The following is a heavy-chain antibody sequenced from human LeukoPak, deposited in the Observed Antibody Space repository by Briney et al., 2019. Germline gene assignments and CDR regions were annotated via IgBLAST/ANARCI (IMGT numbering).Heavy chain of an antibody. CDR2: IYYSGST. D-gene: IGHD1-26*01. CDR3: ARVDEELHFDY. Sequence: SETLSLTCTVSGGSISSYYWSWIRQPPGQGLEWIGYIYYSGSTNYNPSLKSRVTISVDTSKNQFSLKLSSVTAADTAVYYCARVDEELHFDYWGQGTLVTVSS. J-gene: IGHJ4*02. V-gene: IGHV4-59*01. CDR1: GGSISSYY.